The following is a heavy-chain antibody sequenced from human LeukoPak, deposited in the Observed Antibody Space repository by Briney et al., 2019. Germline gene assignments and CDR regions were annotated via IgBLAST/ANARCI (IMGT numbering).Heavy chain of an antibody. D-gene: IGHD5-18*01. CDR2: IYYSGST. V-gene: IGHV4-61*01. Sequence: PSETLSLTCTVSGGSVSHGTYYWSWIRQPPGKGLEWIGYIYYSGSTNYNPSLKSRVTISVDTSKNQFSLKLSSVTAADTAVYYCARDGTAMEIDYWGQGTLVTVSS. CDR3: ARDGTAMEIDY. J-gene: IGHJ4*02. CDR1: GGSVSHGTYY.